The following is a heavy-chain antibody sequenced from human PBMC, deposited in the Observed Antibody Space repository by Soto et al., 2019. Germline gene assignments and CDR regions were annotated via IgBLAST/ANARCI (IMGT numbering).Heavy chain of an antibody. J-gene: IGHJ4*02. CDR1: GFTFSSYS. Sequence: EGSLRLSCAASGFTFSSYSMNWVRQAPGKVLEWVSYISSSSCTIYYADSVKGRFTISRDNAKNSLYLQINSLRDEDTAVYYCARDVVGCSSTSCFKAFDHWGQGTLVTVSS. D-gene: IGHD2-2*01. CDR2: ISSSSCTI. CDR3: ARDVVGCSSTSCFKAFDH. V-gene: IGHV3-48*02.